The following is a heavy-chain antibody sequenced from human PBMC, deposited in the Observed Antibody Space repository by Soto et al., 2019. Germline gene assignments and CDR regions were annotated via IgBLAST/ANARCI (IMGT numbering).Heavy chain of an antibody. Sequence: QVQLVQSGAEVKKPGSSVRISCKASGGTFNRNTISWVRQAPGPGPEWMGGITPMFGTSNYAQKFQDRVTIPPDDYTSTAYRELSRLRSQDTAVYYCPRQFDFDRSGHFYAYGGQGTLVIVSS. D-gene: IGHD3-22*01. CDR3: PRQFDFDRSGHFYAY. J-gene: IGHJ4*02. CDR1: GGTFNRNT. CDR2: ITPMFGTS. V-gene: IGHV1-69*01.